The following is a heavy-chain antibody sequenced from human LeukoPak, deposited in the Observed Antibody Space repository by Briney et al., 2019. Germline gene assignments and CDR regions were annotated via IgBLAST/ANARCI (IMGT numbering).Heavy chain of an antibody. CDR1: GFTFSSYW. J-gene: IGHJ6*02. Sequence: GGSLRPSCAASGFTFSSYWMSWVRQAPGKGLEWVANIKQDGSEKYYVDSVKGRFTISRDNAKNSLYLQMNSLRAEDTAVYYCARLPMVRGVIISYYYYYGMDVWGQGTTVTVSS. CDR3: ARLPMVRGVIISYYYYYGMDV. CDR2: IKQDGSEK. V-gene: IGHV3-7*01. D-gene: IGHD3-10*01.